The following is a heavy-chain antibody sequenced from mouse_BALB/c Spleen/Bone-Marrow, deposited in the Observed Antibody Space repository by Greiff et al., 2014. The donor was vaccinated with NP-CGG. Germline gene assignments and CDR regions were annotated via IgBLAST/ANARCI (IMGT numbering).Heavy chain of an antibody. CDR2: IDPANGNT. CDR1: GFNIKDTY. V-gene: IGHV14-3*02. Sequence: VQLQQSGAELVKPGASVKLSCTASGFNIKDTYMHWVKQRPEQGLEWIGRIDPANGNTEYDPKFQGKATITADTSSNTAYLQLSSLTSEDTAVYFCASYYYGRAWFAYWGQGTLVTVSA. D-gene: IGHD1-1*01. CDR3: ASYYYGRAWFAY. J-gene: IGHJ3*01.